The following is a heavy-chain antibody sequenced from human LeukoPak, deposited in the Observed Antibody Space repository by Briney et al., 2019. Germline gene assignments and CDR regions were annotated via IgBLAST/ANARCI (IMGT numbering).Heavy chain of an antibody. CDR1: GFTFSSYA. J-gene: IGHJ6*03. CDR2: ISGSGGST. Sequence: PGGSLRLSCAASGFTFSSYAMSWVRQAPGKGLEWVSAISGSGGSTYYADSVKGRFTISRDNSKNTLYLQMNSLRAEDTAVYYCAKGGIGQFRPHYYYYMDVWGKGTTVTVSS. D-gene: IGHD1-1*01. V-gene: IGHV3-23*01. CDR3: AKGGIGQFRPHYYYYMDV.